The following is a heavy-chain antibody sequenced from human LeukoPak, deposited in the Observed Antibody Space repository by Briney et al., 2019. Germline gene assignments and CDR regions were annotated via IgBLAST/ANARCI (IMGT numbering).Heavy chain of an antibody. V-gene: IGHV4-39*01. CDR2: IYYSGST. J-gene: IGHJ6*03. CDR3: ARGHQSYYGSGSGYYYMDV. Sequence: NTSETLSLTCTVSGGSISSSSYYWGWIRQPPGKGLEWIGSIYYSGSTYYNPSLKSRVTISVDTSKNQFSLKLSSVTAADTAVYYCARGHQSYYGSGSGYYYMDVWGKGTTVTISS. CDR1: GGSISSSSYY. D-gene: IGHD3-10*01.